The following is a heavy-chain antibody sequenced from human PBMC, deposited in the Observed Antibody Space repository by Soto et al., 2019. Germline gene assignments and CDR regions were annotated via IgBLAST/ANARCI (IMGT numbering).Heavy chain of an antibody. CDR2: VSGSGGST. CDR3: ASSKGLLMGPYYYYYYCMDV. CDR1: GFTFSSYA. Sequence: GGSLTLSCAASGFTFSSYAMSWVRQAPGKGLDRDSVVSGSGGSTYYADPVKGRFAISRVNSKNTLYFQMNSLRTDDTAVDYFASSKGLLMGPYYYYYYCMDVWGQGTTVTVSS. V-gene: IGHV3-23*01. J-gene: IGHJ6*02. D-gene: IGHD3-9*01.